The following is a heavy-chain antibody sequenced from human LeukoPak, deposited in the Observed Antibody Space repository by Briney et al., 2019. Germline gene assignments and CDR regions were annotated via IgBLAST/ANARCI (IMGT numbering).Heavy chain of an antibody. CDR1: GFTFDDYY. V-gene: IGHV3-11*01. J-gene: IGHJ4*02. CDR2: MSASGTIL. CDR3: ARHMVLSPCDS. Sequence: TGGSLRLSCAASGFTFDDYYMTWIRQAPGQGLHWITSMSASGTILLCADSVKGRFTGASDNAKNSRFLERSRLRAADTAVYYCARHMVLSPCDSWGPGTLVTVSS. D-gene: IGHD4/OR15-4a*01.